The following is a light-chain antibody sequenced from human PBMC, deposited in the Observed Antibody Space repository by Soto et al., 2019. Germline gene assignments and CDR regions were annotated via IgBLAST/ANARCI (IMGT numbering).Light chain of an antibody. J-gene: IGKJ4*01. Sequence: IVLTHSPATLSSFPCYRFTLSFSSSQYINTRLAWYQHRPGQAPRLLIYQTSIRAAGIPARFSASGSGTDFTLTINSLQSEDFAVYYCQHYANWPLTFGGGTKVDIK. CDR1: QYINTR. CDR3: QHYANWPLT. CDR2: QTS. V-gene: IGKV3D-15*01.